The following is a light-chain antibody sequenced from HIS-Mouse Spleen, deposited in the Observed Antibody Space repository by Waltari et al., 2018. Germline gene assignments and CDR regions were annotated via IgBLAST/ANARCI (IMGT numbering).Light chain of an antibody. Sequence: QSALTQPASVSGSPGQSITIPCTGPSSDVGSYNLVPWYQQHPGKAPKLMSYEGSKRPSGVSNRFSGSKSGNTASLTISGLQAEDEADYYCCSYAGSSTWVFGGGTKLTVL. CDR2: EGS. J-gene: IGLJ3*02. CDR1: SSDVGSYNL. V-gene: IGLV2-23*01. CDR3: CSYAGSSTWV.